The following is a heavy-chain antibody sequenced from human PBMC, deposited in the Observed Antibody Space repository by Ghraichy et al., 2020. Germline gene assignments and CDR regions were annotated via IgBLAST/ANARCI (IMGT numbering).Heavy chain of an antibody. CDR2: IYHSGST. D-gene: IGHD3/OR15-3a*01. CDR3: ARAHEGLVISNYYYYMDV. J-gene: IGHJ6*03. Sequence: SETLSLTCAVSGGSISSGGYSWSWIRQPPGKGLEWIGYIYHSGSTYYNPSLKSRVTISVDRSKNQFSLKLSSVTAADTAVYYCARAHEGLVISNYYYYMDVWGKGTTVTVSS. V-gene: IGHV4-30-2*01. CDR1: GGSISSGGYS.